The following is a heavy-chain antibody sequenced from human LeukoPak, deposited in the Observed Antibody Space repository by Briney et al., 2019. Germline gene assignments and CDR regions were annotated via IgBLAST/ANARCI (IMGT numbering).Heavy chain of an antibody. CDR2: LHSDGRI. J-gene: IGHJ4*02. CDR1: GFIVSSHY. V-gene: IGHV3-53*01. CDR3: ATPERSDTSGYYY. D-gene: IGHD3-22*01. Sequence: GGSLRLSCAASGFIVSSHYMSWIRQAPGKGLEWVAVLHSDGRIHYAASVKGRFTISRDNSKNTLYLEMNSLRAEDMAVYYCATPERSDTSGYYYWGQETLVTVSS.